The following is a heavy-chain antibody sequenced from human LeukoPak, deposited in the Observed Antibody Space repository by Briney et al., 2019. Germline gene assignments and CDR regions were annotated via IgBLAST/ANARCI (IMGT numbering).Heavy chain of an antibody. CDR2: ISGDGDST. D-gene: IGHD2-2*01. CDR3: AKDIRDIVVVPAGYYHYMDV. J-gene: IGHJ6*03. V-gene: IGHV3-43*02. Sequence: GGSLRLSCAASGFTFDDYAMHWVRQAPGKGLEWVSLISGDGDSTSYADSVKGRFTISRDNSKNSLYLQMNSLRTEDTALYYCAKDIRDIVVVPAGYYHYMDVWGKGTTVTVSS. CDR1: GFTFDDYA.